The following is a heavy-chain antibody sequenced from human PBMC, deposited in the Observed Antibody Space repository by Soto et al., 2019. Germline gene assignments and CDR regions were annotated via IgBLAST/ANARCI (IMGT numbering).Heavy chain of an antibody. V-gene: IGHV4-31*03. Sequence: SETLSLTCTVSGGSISSGGYYWSWIRQHPGKGLEWIGYIYYSGSTYYNPSLKSRVTISVDTSKNQFSLKLSSVTAADTAVYYCARDIITGSYFDYWGQGTLVTVSS. CDR1: GGSISSGGYY. CDR2: IYYSGST. J-gene: IGHJ4*02. D-gene: IGHD1-20*01. CDR3: ARDIITGSYFDY.